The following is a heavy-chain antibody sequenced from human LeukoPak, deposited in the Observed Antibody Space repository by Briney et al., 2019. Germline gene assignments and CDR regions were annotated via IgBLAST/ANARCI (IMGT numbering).Heavy chain of an antibody. D-gene: IGHD2-2*02. CDR3: AKDLGYCSSTSCYTHYYYYGTDV. CDR1: GFTFDDYA. CDR2: ISWNSGSI. J-gene: IGHJ6*02. V-gene: IGHV3-9*01. Sequence: QPGRSLRLSCAASGFTFDDYAMRWVRQAPGKGLEWVSGISWNSGSIGYADSVKGRFTISRDNAKNSLYLQMNSLRAEDTALYYCAKDLGYCSSTSCYTHYYYYGTDVWGQGTTVTVSS.